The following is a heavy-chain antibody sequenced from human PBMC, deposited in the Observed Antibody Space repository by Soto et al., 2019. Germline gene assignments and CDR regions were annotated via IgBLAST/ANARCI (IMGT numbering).Heavy chain of an antibody. D-gene: IGHD1-26*01. CDR1: GGSVSSEIHY. CDR3: ARDHQYSGTTFDY. V-gene: IGHV4-61*01. J-gene: IGHJ4*02. CDR2: IYYTGST. Sequence: SETLSLTCTVSGGSVSSEIHYWIWIRQTPGKGLEWIGYIYYTGSTNYNPSLKGRVTMSVDTSRDQVSLRLRSVTRADTAVYYCARDHQYSGTTFDYWGQGTLVTVSS.